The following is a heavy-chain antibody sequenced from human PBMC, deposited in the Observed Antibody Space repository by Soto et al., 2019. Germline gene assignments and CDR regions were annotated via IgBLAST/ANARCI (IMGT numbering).Heavy chain of an antibody. CDR2: IYYSGST. CDR1: GGSISSGGYY. V-gene: IGHV4-31*03. CDR3: ARQSAYDFWSGYPPTDAFDI. J-gene: IGHJ3*02. D-gene: IGHD3-3*01. Sequence: PSETLSLTCTVSGGSISSGGYYWSWIRQHPGKGLEWIGYIYYSGSTYYSPSLKSRVTISVDTSKNQFSLKLSSVTAADTAVYYCARQSAYDFWSGYPPTDAFDIWGQGTIVTVSS.